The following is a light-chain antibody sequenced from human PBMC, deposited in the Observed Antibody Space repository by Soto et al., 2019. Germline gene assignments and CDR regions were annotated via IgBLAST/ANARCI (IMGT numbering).Light chain of an antibody. V-gene: IGLV1-44*01. CDR2: NNN. CDR3: AAWDDSLNGVV. J-gene: IGLJ2*01. CDR1: SSNIGSDS. Sequence: QSLLTQAPSASGTPGQRVTISCSGSSSNIGSDSVNWYQQLPGTAPKLLIYNNNQRPSGVPDRFSGSKSGTSASLAISGLQSEDEADYYCAAWDDSLNGVVFGGGTKLTVL.